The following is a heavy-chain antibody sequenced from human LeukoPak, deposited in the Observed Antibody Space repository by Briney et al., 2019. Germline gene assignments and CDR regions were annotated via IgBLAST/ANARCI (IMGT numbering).Heavy chain of an antibody. CDR2: ISAGTTAE. CDR3: ARDTLNGRFVISLDS. Sequence: PGGSLRLSCAASGLTFSRYAMNWVRQAPGKGLEWVSHISAGTTAEYYAESPTTRFTMSRDNARNSISLHMSNLRVEDTAIYYCARDTLNGRFVISLDSWGQGALVTVSS. J-gene: IGHJ4*02. CDR1: GLTFSRYA. V-gene: IGHV3-48*03. D-gene: IGHD3-9*01.